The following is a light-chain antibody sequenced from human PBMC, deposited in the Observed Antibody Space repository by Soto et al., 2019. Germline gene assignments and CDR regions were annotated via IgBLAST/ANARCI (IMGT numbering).Light chain of an antibody. CDR1: ETITSS. CDR3: QQYGSYPRT. J-gene: IGKJ1*01. Sequence: DIKMTQSPPTLSASVGDGVTITCRASETITSSLAWYQQQPGTAPKVLIYDASTLESGVPSRFSGSGSGTEFTLTISSLQPADFATYYCQQYGSYPRTFGQGTKVDI. V-gene: IGKV1-5*01. CDR2: DAS.